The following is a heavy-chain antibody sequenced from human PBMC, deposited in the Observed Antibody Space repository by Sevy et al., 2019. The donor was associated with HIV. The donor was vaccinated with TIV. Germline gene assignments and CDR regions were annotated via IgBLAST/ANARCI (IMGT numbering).Heavy chain of an antibody. D-gene: IGHD6-19*01. Sequence: ASVKVSCKASGFTFVSYDIYWVRQATGQGLEWMGWMNTNTGNTGFAQKFQGRVTMTRNTSITTAYMELSNLRSEDTAVYYCAGVSGWYLRYGMDVWGQGTTVTVSS. CDR1: GFTFVSYD. V-gene: IGHV1-8*02. CDR3: AGVSGWYLRYGMDV. J-gene: IGHJ6*02. CDR2: MNTNTGNT.